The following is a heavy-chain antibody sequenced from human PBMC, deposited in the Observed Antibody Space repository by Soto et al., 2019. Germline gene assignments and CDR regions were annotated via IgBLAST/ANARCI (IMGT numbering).Heavy chain of an antibody. V-gene: IGHV3-30*04. CDR1: GFGFSNHA. J-gene: IGHJ4*02. D-gene: IGHD3-16*01. Sequence: AGSLRLSCAASGFGFSNHAMHWIRQAPGKGLEWVAVISYDGKNKYYTDSMKGRFTVSRDNSKNTLFLQMDSLRAEDTAIYYCARDPYGGMAGEYFEYWGRGTLVTVSS. CDR2: ISYDGKNK. CDR3: ARDPYGGMAGEYFEY.